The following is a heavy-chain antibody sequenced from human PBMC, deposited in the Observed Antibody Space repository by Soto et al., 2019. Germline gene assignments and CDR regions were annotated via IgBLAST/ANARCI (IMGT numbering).Heavy chain of an antibody. Sequence: EVQLVESEGGLVQRGGSLRLSCAASGFTFNYYWMHWVRQAPGQGLVWVSHIHSDGSSTTYADSVKGRFTISRDNAKKMLYLQMNSLRAEDTAVYYCARGDKGGFDLWGQGTTVTVSS. CDR2: IHSDGSST. V-gene: IGHV3-74*01. CDR3: ARGDKGGFDL. CDR1: GFTFNYYW. D-gene: IGHD2-21*02. J-gene: IGHJ3*01.